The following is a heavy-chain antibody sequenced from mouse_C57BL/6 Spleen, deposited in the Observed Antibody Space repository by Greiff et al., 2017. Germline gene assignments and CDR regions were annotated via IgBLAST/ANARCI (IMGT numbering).Heavy chain of an antibody. J-gene: IGHJ4*01. Sequence: QVQLQQSGPGLVQPSQSLSITCPVSGFSLTSYGVHWVRQSPGKGLEWLGVIWSGGSTDYNAAFISRLSISKDNSKSQVFFKMNSLQADDTAIYYCARNRFYYGKDYAMDYWGQGTSVTVSS. CDR2: IWSGGST. CDR1: GFSLTSYG. V-gene: IGHV2-2*01. CDR3: ARNRFYYGKDYAMDY. D-gene: IGHD2-1*01.